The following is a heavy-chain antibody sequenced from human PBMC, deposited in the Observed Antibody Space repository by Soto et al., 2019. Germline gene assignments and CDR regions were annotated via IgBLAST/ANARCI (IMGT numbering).Heavy chain of an antibody. CDR1: GGSISSSSYY. CDR2: IFYSGST. Sequence: VSGGSISSSSYYWGWIRQPPGKGLEWIGTIFYSGSTYYNPSLKSRVTISVDTSKNQFSLKLNSVTAADTAVYYCARRGAVTVSHFDYWGQGTLVTVSS. V-gene: IGHV4-39*01. D-gene: IGHD6-19*01. CDR3: ARRGAVTVSHFDY. J-gene: IGHJ4*02.